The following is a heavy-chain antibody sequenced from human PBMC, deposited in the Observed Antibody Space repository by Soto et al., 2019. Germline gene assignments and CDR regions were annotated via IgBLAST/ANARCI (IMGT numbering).Heavy chain of an antibody. Sequence: QVQLVQSGAEVKKPGSSVKVSCKASGGTFSSYAISWVRQAPGQGLEWMGGIIPIFGTENYAQKFQGRVTITADESTSTAYMELSSLRSEDTAVYYCASPHSSWLYYYYYGMDVWGQGTTVTVSS. CDR3: ASPHSSWLYYYYYGMDV. D-gene: IGHD6-13*01. CDR1: GGTFSSYA. CDR2: IIPIFGTE. J-gene: IGHJ6*02. V-gene: IGHV1-69*01.